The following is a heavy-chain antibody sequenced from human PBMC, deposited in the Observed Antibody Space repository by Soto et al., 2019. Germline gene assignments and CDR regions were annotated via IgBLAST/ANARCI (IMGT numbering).Heavy chain of an antibody. V-gene: IGHV4-31*03. D-gene: IGHD1-26*01. J-gene: IGHJ4*01. CDR3: ASLRLYSVSYYRGNY. Sequence: SETLSLTCTVSGGSINSSDYYWTWIRQHPEKGLEWIGYIFYTGSTYYNPSLRSRATIAVDTSNSQFALSLFSVTAADMSVYYCASLRLYSVSYYRGNYWGHGTLVTVSS. CDR1: GGSINSSDYY. CDR2: IFYTGST.